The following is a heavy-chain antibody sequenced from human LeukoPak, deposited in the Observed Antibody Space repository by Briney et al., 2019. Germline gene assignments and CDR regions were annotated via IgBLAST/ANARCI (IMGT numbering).Heavy chain of an antibody. D-gene: IGHD2-2*01. CDR3: ARDPGYCSSTSCYYYFDY. V-gene: IGHV1-2*02. Sequence: ASVKVSCKASGYTFTSYGISWVRQAPGQGLEWMGWINPNSGGTNYAQKFQGRVTMTRDTSISTAYMELSRLRSDDTAVYYCARDPGYCSSTSCYYYFDYWGQGTLVTVSS. CDR2: INPNSGGT. CDR1: GYTFTSYG. J-gene: IGHJ4*02.